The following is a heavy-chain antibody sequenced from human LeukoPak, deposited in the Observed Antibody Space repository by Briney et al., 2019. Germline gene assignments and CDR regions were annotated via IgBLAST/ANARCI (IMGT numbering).Heavy chain of an antibody. CDR2: INPNSGGT. Sequence: ASVKVSCKASGYTFTGYYMHWVRPAPGQGLEWMGWINPNSGGTNYAQKFQGRVTMTRDTSISTAYMELSRLRSDDTAVYYCARNPSPRGYSYGSYNWFDPWGQGTLVTVSS. V-gene: IGHV1-2*02. CDR3: ARNPSPRGYSYGSYNWFDP. CDR1: GYTFTGYY. J-gene: IGHJ5*02. D-gene: IGHD5-18*01.